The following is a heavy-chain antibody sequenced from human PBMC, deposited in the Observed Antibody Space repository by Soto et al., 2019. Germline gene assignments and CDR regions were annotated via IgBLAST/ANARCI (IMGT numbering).Heavy chain of an antibody. D-gene: IGHD4-17*01. J-gene: IGHJ4*02. CDR3: ARTTAVPNTLRSRYFFDY. V-gene: IGHV4-61*01. Sequence: QVQLQESGPGLLQPSETLSITCSVSRGSVSNKTYYWSWIRQPPGKRLEWIGYVYYSGTTNYNPSLKSPVTISVDLSKTQFSLRLSSVTTADTALYYCARTTAVPNTLRSRYFFDYWGQGTLVTVSS. CDR1: RGSVSNKTYY. CDR2: VYYSGTT.